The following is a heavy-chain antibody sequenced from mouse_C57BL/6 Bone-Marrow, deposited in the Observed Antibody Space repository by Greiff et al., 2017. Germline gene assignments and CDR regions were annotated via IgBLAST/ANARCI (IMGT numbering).Heavy chain of an antibody. J-gene: IGHJ1*03. CDR3: ARERYPHWYFDV. CDR1: GYSITSGYY. V-gene: IGHV3-6*01. Sequence: EVQLQQSGPGLVKPSQSLSLTCSVTGYSITSGYYWNWIRQFPGNKLEWMGYISYDGSNNYNPSLKNRISITRDTSKNQFFLKLNSVTTEDTATYYCARERYPHWYFDVRGTGTTVTVSS. CDR2: ISYDGSN. D-gene: IGHD1-1*01.